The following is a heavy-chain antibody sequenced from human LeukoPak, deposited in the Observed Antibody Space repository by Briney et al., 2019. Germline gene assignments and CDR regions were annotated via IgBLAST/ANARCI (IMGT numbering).Heavy chain of an antibody. CDR3: ARRGYSYGYTLTGSYYFDY. V-gene: IGHV1-69*01. D-gene: IGHD5-18*01. CDR1: GGTFTSYA. J-gene: IGHJ4*02. CDR2: IIPIFGTA. Sequence: SVKVSCKASGGTFTSYAISWVRQAPGQGLERMGGIIPIFGTADYAQKFQGRVTITADESTSTVYMELSSLRSEDTAVYYCARRGYSYGYTLTGSYYFDYWGQGTLVTVSS.